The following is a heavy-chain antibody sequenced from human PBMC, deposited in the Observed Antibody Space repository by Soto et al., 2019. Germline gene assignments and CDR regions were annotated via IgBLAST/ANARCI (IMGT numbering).Heavy chain of an antibody. J-gene: IGHJ4*02. CDR2: IIPIFGTA. D-gene: IGHD5-12*01. CDR3: AREGRDGYPWNY. V-gene: IGHV1-69*12. Sequence: QVQLVQSGAEVKKPGSSVKVSCKASGGTFSSYAISWVRQAPGQGLEWMGGIIPIFGTANYAQKFQGRVTMPADESTSTAYMELSSLRSEDTAVYYCAREGRDGYPWNYWGQGTLVTVSS. CDR1: GGTFSSYA.